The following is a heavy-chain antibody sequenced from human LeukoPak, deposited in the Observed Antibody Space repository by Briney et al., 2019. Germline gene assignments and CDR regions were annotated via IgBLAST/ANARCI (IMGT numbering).Heavy chain of an antibody. CDR1: GYTLTELS. CDR2: FDPEEGEI. Sequence: GASVKVSCKVSGYTLTELSIHWVRQAPGKGLEWMGGFDPEEGEIIYAQKFQGRVTMTEDRSADTAYMQLSSLRSEDTALYYCARTLYYPTFDYWGQGTLVTVSS. J-gene: IGHJ4*02. V-gene: IGHV1-24*01. D-gene: IGHD3-22*01. CDR3: ARTLYYPTFDY.